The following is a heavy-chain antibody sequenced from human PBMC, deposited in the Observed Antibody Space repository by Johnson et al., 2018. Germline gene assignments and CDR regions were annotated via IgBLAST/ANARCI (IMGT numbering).Heavy chain of an antibody. V-gene: IGHV3-13*01. J-gene: IGHJ6*03. CDR2: IGTAGDT. CDR3: ARGGYSYGTGEFYYYYYMDV. D-gene: IGHD5-18*01. CDR1: GFSFDDYA. Sequence: VQLVQSGGGLVQPGRSLRLSCAASGFSFDDYAMHWVRQAPGKGLEWVSAIGTAGDTYYPGSVKGRFTISRENAKNSLYLQMNSLRAGDTDVYYCARGGYSYGTGEFYYYYYMDVWGKGTTVTVSS.